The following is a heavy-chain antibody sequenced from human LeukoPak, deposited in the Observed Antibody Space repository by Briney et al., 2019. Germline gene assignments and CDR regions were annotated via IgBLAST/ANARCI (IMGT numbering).Heavy chain of an antibody. V-gene: IGHV3-7*01. CDR2: IKQDGSTK. CDR1: GFTFSDHW. Sequence: GGSLRLSCAASGFTFSDHWMSWVRQAPGKGLEWVANIKQDGSTKFYADSVKGRFTISRDNAKNSVFLQMNSLTPDDTAVYCCARAVDLADYWGQGTLVTVSS. J-gene: IGHJ4*02. CDR3: ARAVDLADY.